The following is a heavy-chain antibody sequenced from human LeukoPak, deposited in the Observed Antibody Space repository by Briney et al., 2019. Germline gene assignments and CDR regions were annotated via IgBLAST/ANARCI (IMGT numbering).Heavy chain of an antibody. CDR3: ARGGTVGVFGAFDI. CDR2: VYYSGST. CDR1: GGTISTYY. D-gene: IGHD3-16*02. Sequence: PSETLSLTCTVSGGTISTYYWSWIRQPPGKGLEWIGYVYYSGSTNYNPSLKSRVTISVDTSKNQFSLKLSSVTAADTAMFYCARGGTVGVFGAFDIWSQGTMVTVSS. J-gene: IGHJ3*02. V-gene: IGHV4-59*01.